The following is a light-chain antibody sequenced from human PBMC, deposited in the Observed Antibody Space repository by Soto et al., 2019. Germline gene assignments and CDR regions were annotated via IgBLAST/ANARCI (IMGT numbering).Light chain of an antibody. CDR3: TSYASAGSHVV. J-gene: IGLJ2*01. V-gene: IGLV2-14*01. CDR2: DVN. CDR1: SSDIGGYDY. Sequence: QSALTQPASVSGSPGQSITLSCTGTSSDIGGYDYVSWYQRHPGKAPKLIIYDVNNRPSGVSNRFSGSTSGNTASRTISGLLGEHEADYYCTSYASAGSHVVFGGGTTLPVL.